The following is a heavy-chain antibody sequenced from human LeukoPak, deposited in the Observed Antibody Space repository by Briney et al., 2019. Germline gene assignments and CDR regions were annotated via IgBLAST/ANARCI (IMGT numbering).Heavy chain of an antibody. V-gene: IGHV3-7*01. Sequence: GGSLRLSCAASGFIFTNYFMSWVRQAPGKGLEWVASIKHDGSEKYYVDPVRGRLTISRDNTMNSLYLQMSSLRAEDTAVYYCATDRGWRTSGYYLYYFEYWGQGTLVTYSS. CDR1: GFIFTNYF. CDR3: ATDRGWRTSGYYLYYFEY. D-gene: IGHD3-3*01. CDR2: IKHDGSEK. J-gene: IGHJ4*02.